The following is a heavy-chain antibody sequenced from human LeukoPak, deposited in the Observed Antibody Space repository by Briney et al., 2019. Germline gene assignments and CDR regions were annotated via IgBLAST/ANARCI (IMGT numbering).Heavy chain of an antibody. J-gene: IGHJ4*02. CDR1: GYTFSTYN. Sequence: PGGSLRLSCAASGYTFSTYNMHWVRQAPGKGLEWVEVISFDGGNTYYADSVKARFIISRDNSKNTLFVQMNSLGTEDTAVYYCARGSISSGSYYFDYWGQGTLVIVSS. D-gene: IGHD3-10*01. CDR3: ARGSISSGSYYFDY. V-gene: IGHV3-30*04. CDR2: ISFDGGNT.